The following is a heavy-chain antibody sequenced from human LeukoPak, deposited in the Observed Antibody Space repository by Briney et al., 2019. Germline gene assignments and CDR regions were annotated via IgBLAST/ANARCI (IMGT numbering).Heavy chain of an antibody. Sequence: PGGSLRLSCAASGFTFSSYWMSWVRQAPGKGPEWVANIKQDGSEKYYVDSVKGRFTISRDNAKNSLYLQMNSLRAEDTAVYYCARGWIAAAGPFDYWGQGTLVTVFS. CDR3: ARGWIAAAGPFDY. CDR2: IKQDGSEK. D-gene: IGHD6-13*01. V-gene: IGHV3-7*04. CDR1: GFTFSSYW. J-gene: IGHJ4*02.